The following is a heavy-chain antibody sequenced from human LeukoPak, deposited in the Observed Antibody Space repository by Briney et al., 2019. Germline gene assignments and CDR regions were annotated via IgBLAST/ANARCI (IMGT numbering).Heavy chain of an antibody. V-gene: IGHV1-18*04. CDR1: GYTFTGYY. D-gene: IGHD6-19*01. CDR3: ARGAVAGGSPIDY. J-gene: IGHJ4*02. Sequence: GASVKVSCKASGYTFTGYYMHWVRQAPGQGLEWMGWISAYNGNTNYAQKLQGRVTMTTDTSTSTAYMELRSLRSDDTAVYYCARGAVAGGSPIDYWGQGTLVTVSS. CDR2: ISAYNGNT.